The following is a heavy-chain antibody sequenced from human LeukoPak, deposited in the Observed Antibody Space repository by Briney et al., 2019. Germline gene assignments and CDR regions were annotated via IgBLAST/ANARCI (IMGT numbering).Heavy chain of an antibody. D-gene: IGHD6-19*01. CDR3: ATDIAVAGVFDY. J-gene: IGHJ4*02. V-gene: IGHV6-1*01. Sequence: SQTLSLTCAVSGDSVSSNSAAWHWIRQSPSRGLEWLGRTYYKSKWYNDYALSVKSRITINPDTSENQFSLHLNSVTPEDTAVYYCATDIAVAGVFDYWGQGTLVTVSS. CDR2: TYYKSKWYN. CDR1: GDSVSSNSAA.